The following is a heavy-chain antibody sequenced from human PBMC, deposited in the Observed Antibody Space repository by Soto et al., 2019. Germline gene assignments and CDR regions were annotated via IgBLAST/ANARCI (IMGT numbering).Heavy chain of an antibody. D-gene: IGHD5-18*01. V-gene: IGHV1-2*04. CDR2: INPNSGGT. J-gene: IGHJ6*02. CDR1: GYTFTGYY. CDR3: ARDADTAMAEDYYYYGMDV. Sequence: ASVKVSCKASGYTFTGYYMHCVRQAPGQGLEWMGWINPNSGGTNYAQKFQGWVTMTRDTSISTAYMELSRLRSDDTAVYYCARDADTAMAEDYYYYGMDVWGQGTTVTVSS.